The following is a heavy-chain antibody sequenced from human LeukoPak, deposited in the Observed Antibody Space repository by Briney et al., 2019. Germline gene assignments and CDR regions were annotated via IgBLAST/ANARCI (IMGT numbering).Heavy chain of an antibody. CDR2: INPSSGGT. D-gene: IGHD1-26*01. CDR1: GYTFTSYY. J-gene: IGHJ3*02. Sequence: ASVKVSCKASGYTFTSYYMHWVRQAPGQGLEWMGWINPSSGGTKYVQKFQGRVTMTRDTSISTGYMELSRLRSDDTAVYYCARPIRGSYVEDAFDMWGQGTMVTVSA. V-gene: IGHV1-2*02. CDR3: ARPIRGSYVEDAFDM.